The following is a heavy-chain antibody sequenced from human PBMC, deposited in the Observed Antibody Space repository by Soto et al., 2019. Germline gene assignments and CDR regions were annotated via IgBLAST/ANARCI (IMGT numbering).Heavy chain of an antibody. V-gene: IGHV3-21*01. Sequence: GGSLRLSCAASGFTFRSFTMNWVRQAPGKGLEWVSTISSNSAYIYYTDALRGRFTISRDNAKNSLHLQMNSLRAEDTAVYYCTRDASRDSSARGWFDPWGPGTLVTVPS. D-gene: IGHD6-13*01. CDR2: ISSNSAYI. J-gene: IGHJ5*02. CDR3: TRDASRDSSARGWFDP. CDR1: GFTFRSFT.